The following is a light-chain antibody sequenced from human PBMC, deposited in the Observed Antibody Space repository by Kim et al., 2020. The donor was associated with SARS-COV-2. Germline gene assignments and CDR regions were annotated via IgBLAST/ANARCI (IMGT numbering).Light chain of an antibody. Sequence: EIVMTQSPATLSVSPGERATLSCRASQSVSSNLAWYQQKPGQAPRLLIYGASTRATGIPARFSGSGSGTEFTLTISSLQSEDFAVYYCQQYNNWHPLTFGGGTKLEI. CDR1: QSVSSN. V-gene: IGKV3-15*01. CDR3: QQYNNWHPLT. J-gene: IGKJ4*01. CDR2: GAS.